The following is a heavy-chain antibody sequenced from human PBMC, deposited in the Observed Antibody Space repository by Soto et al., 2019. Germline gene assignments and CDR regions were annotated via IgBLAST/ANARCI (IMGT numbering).Heavy chain of an antibody. V-gene: IGHV5-51*01. CDR3: ARQQYPRGYSGYDAFDY. CDR1: GYSFTSYW. CDR2: IYPGDSDT. Sequence: EVQLVQSGAEVKKPGGSLKISCKGSGYSFTSYWIGWVRQMPGKGLEWMGIIYPGDSDTRYSPSFQGQVTISADKSISTAYLQWSSLKASDTAMYYCARQQYPRGYSGYDAFDYWGQGTLVTVSS. J-gene: IGHJ4*02. D-gene: IGHD5-12*01.